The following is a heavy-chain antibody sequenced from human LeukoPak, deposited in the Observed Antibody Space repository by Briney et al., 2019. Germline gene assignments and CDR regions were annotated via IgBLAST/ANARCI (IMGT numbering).Heavy chain of an antibody. J-gene: IGHJ5*02. CDR1: GGSFSGYY. CDR3: ARVVGATYVNWFDP. V-gene: IGHV4-34*01. CDR2: INHSGST. D-gene: IGHD1-26*01. Sequence: KPSETLSLTCAVYGGSFSGYYWSWIRQPPGKGLEWIGEINHSGSTNYNPSLKSRVTISVDTSKNQFSLKLSSVTAADTAMYYCARVVGATYVNWFDPWGQGTLVTVSS.